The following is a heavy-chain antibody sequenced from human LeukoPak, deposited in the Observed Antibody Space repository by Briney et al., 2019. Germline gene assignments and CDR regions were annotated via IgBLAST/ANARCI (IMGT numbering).Heavy chain of an antibody. J-gene: IGHJ4*02. Sequence: GGSLRLSCAASGFTFNSYGMHWVRQAPGKVLEWVAVISYDGSNKYYADSVKGRFTISRDNSKNTLYLQMNSLRVDDTAVYYCARWRGGQSEFDSWGQGTLVTVSS. CDR1: GFTFNSYG. CDR2: ISYDGSNK. D-gene: IGHD3-16*01. V-gene: IGHV3-30*03. CDR3: ARWRGGQSEFDS.